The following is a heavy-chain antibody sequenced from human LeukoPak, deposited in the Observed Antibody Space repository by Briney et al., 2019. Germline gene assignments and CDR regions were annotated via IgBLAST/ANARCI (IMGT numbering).Heavy chain of an antibody. J-gene: IGHJ6*02. CDR1: GYTFTSYG. CDR2: ISGYNGNT. D-gene: IGHD1-26*01. V-gene: IGHV1-18*01. Sequence: ASVKVSRKASGYTFTSYGISWVRQAPGQGLEWMGWISGYNGNTNYAQKLQGRVTMTTDTSTSTAYMELRSLRSDDTAVYFCARDSLGWELSEGYGMDVWGQGTTVIVSS. CDR3: ARDSLGWELSEGYGMDV.